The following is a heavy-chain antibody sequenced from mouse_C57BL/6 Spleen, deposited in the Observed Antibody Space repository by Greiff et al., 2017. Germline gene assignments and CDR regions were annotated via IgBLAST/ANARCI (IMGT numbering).Heavy chain of an antibody. CDR2: INPSSGYT. D-gene: IGHD1-1*01. CDR1: GYTFTSYT. CDR3: ARSLLGGYFDY. Sequence: QVQLQQSGAELARPGASVKMSCKASGYTFTSYTMHWVKQRPGQGLEWIGYINPSSGYTKYNQKFKDKATLTADKSSSTAYMQLSSLTSEDSAVYYCARSLLGGYFDYWGQGTTLTVSS. J-gene: IGHJ2*01. V-gene: IGHV1-4*01.